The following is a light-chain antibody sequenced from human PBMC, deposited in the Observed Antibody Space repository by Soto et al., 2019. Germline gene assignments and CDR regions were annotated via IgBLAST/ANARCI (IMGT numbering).Light chain of an antibody. CDR1: SSDVGSYKY. V-gene: IGLV2-8*01. J-gene: IGLJ2*01. CDR2: EVN. Sequence: QSALSQPPSASGSPGQSATISCTGTSSDVGSYKYVSWYQQHPGKAPKLMIYEVNKRPSGVPDRFSGSKSGNTASLTVSGLQAEDEADYSCSSYTCSTNLVVFGGGTKVTVL. CDR3: SSYTCSTNLVV.